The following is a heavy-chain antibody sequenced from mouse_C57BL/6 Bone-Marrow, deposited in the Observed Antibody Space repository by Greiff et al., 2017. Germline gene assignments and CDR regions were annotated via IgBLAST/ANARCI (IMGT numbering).Heavy chain of an antibody. CDR1: GYTFTSYW. CDR3: ARDYYDYDDWYFDV. Sequence: VQLQQSGAELVMPGASVKLSCKASGYTFTSYWMHWVKQRPGQGLEWIGEIDPSDSYTNYNQKFKGKSTLTVDKSSSTAYMQLSSLTSEDSAVYYCARDYYDYDDWYFDVWGTGTTVTVSS. J-gene: IGHJ1*03. V-gene: IGHV1-69*01. CDR2: IDPSDSYT. D-gene: IGHD2-4*01.